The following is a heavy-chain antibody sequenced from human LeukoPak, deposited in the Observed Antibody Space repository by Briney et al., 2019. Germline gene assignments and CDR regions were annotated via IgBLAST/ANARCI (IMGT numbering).Heavy chain of an antibody. V-gene: IGHV1-18*01. Sequence: ASVKVSCKASGYIFTNFGISWVRQAPGQGLEWMGWISAYKGDTNYAQILQGRVTMTTDTSTSTAYMELRSLRSDDTAVYYCARAGGWARGDYKADAFDIRGQGTMVTVSS. D-gene: IGHD6-19*01. CDR3: ARAGGWARGDYKADAFDI. CDR2: ISAYKGDT. CDR1: GYIFTNFG. J-gene: IGHJ3*02.